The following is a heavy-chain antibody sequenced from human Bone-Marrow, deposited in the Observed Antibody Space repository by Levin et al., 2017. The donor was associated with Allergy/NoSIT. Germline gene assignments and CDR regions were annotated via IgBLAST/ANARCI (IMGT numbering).Heavy chain of an antibody. D-gene: IGHD3-16*01. CDR2: VYYSGST. Sequence: SQTLSLTCTVSGDSISRDEDYWSWIRQPPGKGLEWIGFVYYSGSTYYNPSLKSRLSISKNTSKNEFSLKLSSVTAADTAVYYCARASMSFGGAITETYTFDVWGQGTMVTVSS. V-gene: IGHV4-30-4*01. CDR1: GDSISRDEDY. CDR3: ARASMSFGGAITETYTFDV. J-gene: IGHJ3*01.